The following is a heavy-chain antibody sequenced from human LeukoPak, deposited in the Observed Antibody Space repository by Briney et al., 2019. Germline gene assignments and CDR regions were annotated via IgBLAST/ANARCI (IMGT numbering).Heavy chain of an antibody. J-gene: IGHJ6*03. D-gene: IGHD3-10*02. V-gene: IGHV4-59*01. CDR3: ARLFGDYYYYYMDV. CDR1: GGSISSYY. CDR2: VYYTGST. Sequence: PSETLSLTCTVSGGSISSYYWSWVRQPPGKGLEWIGFVYYTGSTNYSPSLKSRVTISVDTSKNQFSLKLRSVTAADTAVYYCARLFGDYYYYYMDVWGKGTTVTISS.